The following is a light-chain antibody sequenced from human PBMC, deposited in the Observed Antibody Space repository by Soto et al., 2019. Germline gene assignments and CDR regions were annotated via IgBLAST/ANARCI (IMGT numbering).Light chain of an antibody. CDR2: GNI. V-gene: IGLV1-40*01. CDR1: GSLIGAGSD. Sequence: QSVLTQPPSVSGSPGQRGTISCTGSGSLIGAGSDVHWYQHLPGTAPKLLIYGNINRASGVPDRFSSSRSGTSASLAITGLQADDEADYYCQSYYSSRTVWVLGGGTKLTVL. CDR3: QSYYSSRTVWV. J-gene: IGLJ3*02.